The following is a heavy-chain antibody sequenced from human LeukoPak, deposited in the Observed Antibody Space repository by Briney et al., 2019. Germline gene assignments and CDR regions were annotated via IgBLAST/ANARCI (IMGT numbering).Heavy chain of an antibody. CDR2: IYYSGST. CDR3: ARRDYDFWSGPDAFDI. Sequence: PSETLSLTCTVSGGSISSYYWSWIRQPPGKGLERIGYIYYSGSTNYNPSLKSRVTISVDTSKNQFSLKLSSVTAADTAVYYCARRDYDFWSGPDAFDIWGQGTMVTVSS. V-gene: IGHV4-59*08. CDR1: GGSISSYY. J-gene: IGHJ3*02. D-gene: IGHD3-3*01.